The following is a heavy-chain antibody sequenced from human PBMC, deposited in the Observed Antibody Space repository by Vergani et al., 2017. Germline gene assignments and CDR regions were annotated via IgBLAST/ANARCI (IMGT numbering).Heavy chain of an antibody. CDR3: ARHDSGHYDSSYYGLDV. D-gene: IGHD3-16*01. CDR2: IYYSGST. V-gene: IGHV4-39*01. Sequence: QLQLHKSGPGLVKPSETLLLTCTLSGGSISSSSHFWGWLRQTPWKGLEWIGSIYYSGSTYYNPSLKSRVSISVDTSKNQFSLKLSSVTAADSAVYYCARHDSGHYDSSYYGLDVWGQGTTVTVSS. J-gene: IGHJ6*02. CDR1: GGSISSSSHF.